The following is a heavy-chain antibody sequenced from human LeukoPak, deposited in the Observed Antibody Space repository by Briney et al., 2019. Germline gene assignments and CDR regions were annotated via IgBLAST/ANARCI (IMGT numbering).Heavy chain of an antibody. D-gene: IGHD3-3*02. J-gene: IGHJ4*02. V-gene: IGHV3-23*01. CDR2: NSDTGRRT. CDR3: ARHDSFSPY. CDR1: GFTFNDYA. Sequence: PGGSLRLSCAASGFTFNDYAMGWVRQAAGKGLEWVSGNSDTGRRTFYADSGKGRLTITRDDSKKTVYLQMNTLRAEDTAISFCARHDSFSPYWGQGTLVTVSS.